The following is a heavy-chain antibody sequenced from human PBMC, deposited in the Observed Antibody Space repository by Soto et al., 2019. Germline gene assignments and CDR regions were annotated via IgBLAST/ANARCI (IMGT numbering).Heavy chain of an antibody. V-gene: IGHV4-34*01. CDR2: INHSGST. CDR3: ARGLYDIVVVPAAIRNYGMDV. J-gene: IGHJ6*02. D-gene: IGHD2-2*01. CDR1: GGSFSGYY. Sequence: SETLSLTCAVCGGSFSGYYWSWIRQPPGKGLEWIGEINHSGSTNYNPSLKSRVTISVDTSKNQFSLKLSSVTAADTAVYYCARGLYDIVVVPAAIRNYGMDVWGQGTTVTVT.